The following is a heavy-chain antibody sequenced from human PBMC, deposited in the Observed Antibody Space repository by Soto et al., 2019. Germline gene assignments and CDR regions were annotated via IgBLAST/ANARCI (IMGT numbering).Heavy chain of an antibody. Sequence: GASVKVSCKTCGYTFTSCAMHWGRQAPGQRLEWMGWINGGNGNTRYSQKFQDRVTITRDTYASTAYMELSSLRSEDTAVYYCARYGVPAGNIIFDYWGQRTLDTVSS. CDR2: INGGNGNT. CDR1: GYTFTSCA. V-gene: IGHV1-3*01. J-gene: IGHJ4*02. D-gene: IGHD2-2*01. CDR3: ARYGVPAGNIIFDY.